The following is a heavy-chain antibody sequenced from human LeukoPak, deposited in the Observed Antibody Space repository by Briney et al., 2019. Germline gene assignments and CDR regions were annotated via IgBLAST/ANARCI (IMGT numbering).Heavy chain of an antibody. CDR1: GGSISSYY. V-gene: IGHV4-59*08. CDR2: IYYSGST. Sequence: SETLSLTCTVSGGSISSYYWSWIRQPPGKGLEWIGYIYYSGSTNYNPSPKSRVTISVDTSKNQFSLKLSSVTAADTAVYYCALNSSPWAGMDVWGQGTTVTVSS. J-gene: IGHJ6*02. D-gene: IGHD4-23*01. CDR3: ALNSSPWAGMDV.